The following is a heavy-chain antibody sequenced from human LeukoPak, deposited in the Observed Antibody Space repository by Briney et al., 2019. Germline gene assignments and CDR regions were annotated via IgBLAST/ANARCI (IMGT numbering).Heavy chain of an antibody. D-gene: IGHD2-2*02. CDR1: GGSFSGYY. V-gene: IGHV4-34*01. CDR2: INRSGST. CDR3: ARHVVVVPAAISFVFDY. Sequence: PSGTLSLTCAVYGGSFSGYYWSRIRQPPGKGLEWIGEINRSGSTNYNPSLKSRVTISVDTSKNQFSLKLSSVTAADTAVYYCARHVVVVPAAISFVFDYWGQGTLVTVSS. J-gene: IGHJ4*02.